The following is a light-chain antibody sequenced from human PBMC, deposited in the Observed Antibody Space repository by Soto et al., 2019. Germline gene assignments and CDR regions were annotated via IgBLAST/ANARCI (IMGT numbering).Light chain of an antibody. CDR3: QQSGNSPPWT. CDR2: GAS. Sequence: EIVLTQAQGTLSLSPGERATLSCSDSQSVSSSYLAWYQQKPGQAPRLLIYGASNRSTGIPDRFSGSGAGTDFTITISRLEAEDFAVYYCQQSGNSPPWTFGQGTEVDI. CDR1: QSVSSSY. J-gene: IGKJ1*01. V-gene: IGKV3-20*01.